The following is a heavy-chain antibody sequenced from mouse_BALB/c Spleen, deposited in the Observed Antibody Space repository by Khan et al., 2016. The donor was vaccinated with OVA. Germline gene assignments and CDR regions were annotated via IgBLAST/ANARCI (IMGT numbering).Heavy chain of an antibody. D-gene: IGHD4-1*01. CDR1: GYSITSDYA. V-gene: IGHV3-2*02. CDR2: ISYSGST. CDR3: ASELGRYYALDY. Sequence: VQLKESGPGLVKPSQSLSLTCTVTGYSITSDYAWNWIGQFPGNKLEWMGYISYSGSTTYNPSLKSRISITRDTSKDQFFLQLKSVTSEDTATYYCASELGRYYALDYWGQGTSVTVSS. J-gene: IGHJ4*01.